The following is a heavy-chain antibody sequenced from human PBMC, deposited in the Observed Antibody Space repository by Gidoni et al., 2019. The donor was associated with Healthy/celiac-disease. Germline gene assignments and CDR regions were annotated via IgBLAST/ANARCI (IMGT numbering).Heavy chain of an antibody. J-gene: IGHJ6*02. CDR3: ARSLEYSSASKVYYYYYYGMDV. Sequence: QVQLVESGGGVVQPGRSLRLSCASPGFTFSSYGMHWVRQAPGKGLEWVAVIWYDGSNKYYADSVKGRFTISRDNSKNTLYLQMNSLRAEDTAVYYCARSLEYSSASKVYYYYYYGMDVWGQGTTVTVSS. D-gene: IGHD6-6*01. CDR2: IWYDGSNK. CDR1: GFTFSSYG. V-gene: IGHV3-33*01.